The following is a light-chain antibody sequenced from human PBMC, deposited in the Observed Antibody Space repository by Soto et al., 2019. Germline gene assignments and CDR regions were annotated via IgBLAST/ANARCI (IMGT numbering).Light chain of an antibody. J-gene: IGLJ1*01. Sequence: QSALTQPASVSGSPGQSITIPCTGTSSDIGGYDHVSWYQQHPGKAPKLLVYDVSNRPSGVSDRFSGSKSANTASLTISGLQAEDEADYYCNSYTTSSSLYVFGTGNKLTVL. CDR1: SSDIGGYDH. V-gene: IGLV2-14*03. CDR2: DVS. CDR3: NSYTTSSSLYV.